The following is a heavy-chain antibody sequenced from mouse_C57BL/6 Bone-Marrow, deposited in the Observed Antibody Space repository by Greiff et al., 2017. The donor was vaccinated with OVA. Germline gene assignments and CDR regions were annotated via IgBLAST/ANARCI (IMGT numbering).Heavy chain of an antibody. CDR1: GFTFSDYY. J-gene: IGHJ4*01. CDR3: ARPSVLQNAMDY. V-gene: IGHV5-12*01. D-gene: IGHD1-2*01. CDR2: ISNGGGST. Sequence: EVKVVESGGGLVQPGGSLKLSCAASGFTFSDYYMYWVRQTPEKRLEWVAYISNGGGSTYYPDTVKGRFTISRDNAKNTLYLQMSRLKSEDTAMYYCARPSVLQNAMDYWGQGTSVTVSS.